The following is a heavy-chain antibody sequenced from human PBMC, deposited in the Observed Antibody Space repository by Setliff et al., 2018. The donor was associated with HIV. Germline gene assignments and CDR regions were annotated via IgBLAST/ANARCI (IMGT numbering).Heavy chain of an antibody. CDR1: GGSFTDFY. CDR3: ARGRKKTLAVSGTRYFDF. J-gene: IGHJ4*02. CDR2: ITHSGST. Sequence: SETLSLTCAVYGGSFTDFYWTFIRQSPGKGLEWIGEITHSGSTTYDPSLKSRITVSVDTSKNQFSLKLASVTAADMGVYYCARGRKKTLAVSGTRYFDFWGQGTLVTVSS. D-gene: IGHD6-19*01. V-gene: IGHV4-34*01.